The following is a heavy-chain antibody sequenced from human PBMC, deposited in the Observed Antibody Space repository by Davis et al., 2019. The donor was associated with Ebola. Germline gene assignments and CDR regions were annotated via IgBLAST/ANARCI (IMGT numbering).Heavy chain of an antibody. D-gene: IGHD2-15*01. V-gene: IGHV4-4*02. J-gene: IGHJ2*01. CDR1: GGSISSSNW. CDR2: IYHSGST. CDR3: ARANIVVVDARGWYFDL. Sequence: SETLSLTCTVSGGSISSSNWWSWVRQPPGKGLEWIGEIYHSGSTNYNPSLKSRVAISEDTSKNQFSLKLTSVTAADTAVYYCARANIVVVDARGWYFDLWGRGTLVTVSS.